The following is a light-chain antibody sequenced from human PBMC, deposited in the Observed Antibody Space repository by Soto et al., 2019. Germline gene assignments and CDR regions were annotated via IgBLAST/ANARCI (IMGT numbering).Light chain of an antibody. CDR3: QEALNEPWT. CDR2: GAS. V-gene: IGKV1-39*02. CDR1: QSVSFF. Sequence: DVRLTQSPSSLSVSVGDRVSISCRASQSVSFFLSWYQQRPGRAPKLLIYGASNLASGVPPRFSGSRSGTDFTLVIDNLQREVLGTYYCQEALNEPWTFGQGTKVEIK. J-gene: IGKJ1*01.